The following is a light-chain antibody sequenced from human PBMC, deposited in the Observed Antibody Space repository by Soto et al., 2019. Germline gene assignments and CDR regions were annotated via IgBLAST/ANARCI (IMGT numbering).Light chain of an antibody. Sequence: EIVLTQSPATLSLSPGERATLSCRASRSVSTYLAWYQQKPGQAPRLLIYDASNRATGIPARFSGSGSGTDFTLTISSLEPEDFAVYYCQHRSNWPRTFGQGTKLEIK. CDR1: RSVSTY. CDR3: QHRSNWPRT. CDR2: DAS. J-gene: IGKJ2*01. V-gene: IGKV3-11*01.